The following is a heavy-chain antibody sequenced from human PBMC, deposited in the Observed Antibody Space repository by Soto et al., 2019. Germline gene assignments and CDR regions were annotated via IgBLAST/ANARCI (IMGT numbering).Heavy chain of an antibody. Sequence: SETLSLTCAVYGGSFSGYCWSWIRQPPGKGLEWIGEINHSGSTNYNPSLKSRVTISVDTSKNQFSLKLSSVTAADTAVYYCARARYCTNGVCSRYYYYGMDVWGQGTTVTVSS. CDR1: GGSFSGYC. CDR3: ARARYCTNGVCSRYYYYGMDV. V-gene: IGHV4-34*01. CDR2: INHSGST. D-gene: IGHD2-8*01. J-gene: IGHJ6*02.